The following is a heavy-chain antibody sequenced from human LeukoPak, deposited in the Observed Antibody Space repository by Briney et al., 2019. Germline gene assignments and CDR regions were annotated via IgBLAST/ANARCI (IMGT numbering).Heavy chain of an antibody. CDR2: MNPNSGNT. CDR3: ARIRDGYNYFFDY. Sequence: GASVKVSCKASGYTFTGYYMHWVRQAPGQGLEWMGWMNPNSGNTGYAQKFQGRVTMTRNTSISTAYMELSSLRSEDTAVYYCARIRDGYNYFFDYWGQGTLVTVSS. CDR1: GYTFTGYY. D-gene: IGHD5-24*01. V-gene: IGHV1-8*02. J-gene: IGHJ4*02.